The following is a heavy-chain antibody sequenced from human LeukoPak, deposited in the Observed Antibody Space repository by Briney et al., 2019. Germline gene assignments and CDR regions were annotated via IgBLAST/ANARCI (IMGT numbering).Heavy chain of an antibody. CDR2: ISSSGSTI. J-gene: IGHJ4*02. V-gene: IGHV3-48*03. Sequence: QPGGSLRLSCAASGFTFSSYEMNWVRQAPGKGLEWVSYISSSGSTIYYADSVKGRFTISRDNAKNSLYLQMNSLRAEDTAVYYCARVGAAAGTTDYWGQGTLVTVSS. CDR1: GFTFSSYE. CDR3: ARVGAAAGTTDY. D-gene: IGHD6-13*01.